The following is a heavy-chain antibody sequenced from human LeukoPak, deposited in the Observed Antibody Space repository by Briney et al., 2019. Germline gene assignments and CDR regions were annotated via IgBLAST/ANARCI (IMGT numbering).Heavy chain of an antibody. CDR2: ISSSGSTI. CDR3: AKRPSRIVGVSNWFDP. D-gene: IGHD1-26*01. CDR1: GFTFSSYE. Sequence: GGSLRLSCAASGFTFSSYEMNWVRQAPGKGLEWVSYISSSGSTIYYADSVKGRFTISRDNAKNSLYLQMNSLRAEDTAVYYCAKRPSRIVGVSNWFDPWGQGTLVTVSS. J-gene: IGHJ5*02. V-gene: IGHV3-48*03.